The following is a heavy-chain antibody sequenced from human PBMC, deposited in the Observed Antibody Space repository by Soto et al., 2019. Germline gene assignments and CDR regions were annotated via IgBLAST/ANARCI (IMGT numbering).Heavy chain of an antibody. Sequence: SETLSLTCAVYGGSFSGYYWSWIRQPPGKGLEWIGEINHSGSTNYNPSLKSRVTISVDTSKNQFSLKLGSVTAADTAVYYCARGVRITMIVVVITTDDWFDPWGQGTLVTVSS. CDR2: INHSGST. J-gene: IGHJ5*02. D-gene: IGHD3-22*01. CDR3: ARGVRITMIVVVITTDDWFDP. V-gene: IGHV4-34*01. CDR1: GGSFSGYY.